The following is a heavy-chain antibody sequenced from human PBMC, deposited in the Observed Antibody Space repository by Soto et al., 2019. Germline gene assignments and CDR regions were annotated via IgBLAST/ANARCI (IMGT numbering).Heavy chain of an antibody. CDR3: AHRSGYVRAFDI. D-gene: IGHD5-12*01. J-gene: IGHJ3*02. CDR2: IYWDDDK. V-gene: IGHV2-5*02. Sequence: QITLKESGPTLVKPTQTLTLTCTISGFSLSRGGVGVGWIRQPPGKAPEWLGLIYWDDDKRYSPSLNRRLTITKDTAKDQVVLTMTNVDPVDTATYSCAHRSGYVRAFDIWGQGTMVTVSS. CDR1: GFSLSRGGVG.